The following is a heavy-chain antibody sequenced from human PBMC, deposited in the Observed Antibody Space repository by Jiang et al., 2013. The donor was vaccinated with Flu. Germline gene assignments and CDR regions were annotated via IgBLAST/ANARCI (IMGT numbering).Heavy chain of an antibody. D-gene: IGHD2-15*01. Sequence: GGGLVQPGGSLRLSCAASGFTFSSYWMSWVRQAPGKGLEWVANIKQDGSEKYYVGSVKGRFTISRDNAKNSLYLQMNSLRAEDTAVYYCASLMLLGWGDYYYGMDVWGQGTTVTVSS. CDR1: GFTFSSYW. CDR2: IKQDGSEK. CDR3: ASLMLLGWGDYYYGMDV. V-gene: IGHV3-7*03. J-gene: IGHJ6*02.